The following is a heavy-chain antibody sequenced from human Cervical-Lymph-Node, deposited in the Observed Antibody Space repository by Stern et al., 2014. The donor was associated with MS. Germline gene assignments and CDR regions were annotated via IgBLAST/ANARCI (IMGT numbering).Heavy chain of an antibody. D-gene: IGHD4-23*01. CDR1: GFTVSSNY. CDR2: IYSAGTT. Sequence: EVQLVESGGGLIQPGGSLRLSCAVSGFTVSSNYMSWVRQAPGKGLEWVSLIYSAGTTNYADSVKGRFTISRDSSKNTLNLKMNSLRAEETAMYYCATAGGGYGGNSGGGQGTLGIVPS. V-gene: IGHV3-53*01. CDR3: ATAGGGYGGNSG. J-gene: IGHJ4*02.